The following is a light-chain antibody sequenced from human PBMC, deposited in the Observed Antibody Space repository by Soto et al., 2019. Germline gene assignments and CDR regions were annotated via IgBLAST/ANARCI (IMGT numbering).Light chain of an antibody. CDR3: TSYTSTTKV. V-gene: IGLV2-14*01. J-gene: IGLJ2*01. CDR2: EVS. Sequence: QSVLTQHASVSGSPGQSITISCTGTSSDVDGYKYVSWYQQHPGKAPKVMIYEVSNRPSGVSNRFSGSKSGNTASLTISGLQAEDEADYYCTSYTSTTKVFGGGTKLTVL. CDR1: SSDVDGYKY.